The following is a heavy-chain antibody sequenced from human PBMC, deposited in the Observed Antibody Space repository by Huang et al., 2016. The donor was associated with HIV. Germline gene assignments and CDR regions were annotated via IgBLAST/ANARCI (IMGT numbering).Heavy chain of an antibody. CDR3: AKEGDTGAALGY. J-gene: IGHJ4*02. D-gene: IGHD2-8*02. Sequence: EVQLVESGGGLIQPGGSLRLSCAASGFTVSTNYMTWVGQAPGEGLGWFSLIDSGGTTYYADSVKGRSTISRDDSENTLYLHMTSLRAGDTAVYYCAKEGDTGAALGYWGQGTLVTVS. CDR1: GFTVSTNY. V-gene: IGHV3-53*01. CDR2: IDSGGTT.